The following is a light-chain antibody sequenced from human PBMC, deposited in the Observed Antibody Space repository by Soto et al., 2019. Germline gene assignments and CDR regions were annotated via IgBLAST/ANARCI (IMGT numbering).Light chain of an antibody. CDR2: EVS. V-gene: IGLV2-14*01. CDR1: SSDVVGYNY. J-gene: IGLJ3*02. Sequence: QSALTQPASVSGSPGRSITISCTGASSDVVGYNYVSWYQQHPGKAPNLMIYEVSYRPSGVSHRFSGSKSGNTASLTISGLQAEDEGDYYCASYTSTNTWLFGGGTKLTVL. CDR3: ASYTSTNTWL.